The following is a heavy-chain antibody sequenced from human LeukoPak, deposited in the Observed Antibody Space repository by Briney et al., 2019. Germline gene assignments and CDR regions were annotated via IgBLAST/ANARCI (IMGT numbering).Heavy chain of an antibody. CDR2: IYPGDSNT. CDR1: GYSFRSYW. J-gene: IGHJ4*02. Sequence: GESLKISCKGSGYSFRSYWIAWVRQMPGKGLEWMGIIYPGDSNTRYSPSFEGQVTISVDKSISTAYLQWSSLKASDTAMYYCASRDGYKPGGFDYWGQGTLVTVSS. V-gene: IGHV5-51*01. CDR3: ASRDGYKPGGFDY. D-gene: IGHD5-24*01.